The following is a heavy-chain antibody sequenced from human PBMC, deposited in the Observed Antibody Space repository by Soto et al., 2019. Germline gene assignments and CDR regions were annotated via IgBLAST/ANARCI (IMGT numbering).Heavy chain of an antibody. CDR3: AKASDYDFWSGYNVFSYYYYMDV. CDR1: GFTFSSYA. CDR2: ISGSGGST. Sequence: PGGSLRLSCAASGFTFSSYAMSWVRQAPGKGLEWVSAISGSGGSTYYADSVKGRFTISRDNSKNTLYLQMNSLRAEDTAVYYCAKASDYDFWSGYNVFSYYYYMDVWGKGTTVTVSS. V-gene: IGHV3-23*01. D-gene: IGHD3-3*01. J-gene: IGHJ6*03.